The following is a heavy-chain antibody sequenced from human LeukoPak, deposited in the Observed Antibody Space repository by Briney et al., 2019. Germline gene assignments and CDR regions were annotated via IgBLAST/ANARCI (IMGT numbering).Heavy chain of an antibody. Sequence: PGGSLRLSCAASGFTFDDYAMHWVRQAPGKGLEWVSGISWNSGSIGYADSVKGRFTISRDNAKNSLYLQMNSLRAEDTALYYCAKDKGSSGWYVNWFDPWGQGTLVTVSS. CDR1: GFTFDDYA. CDR2: ISWNSGSI. CDR3: AKDKGSSGWYVNWFDP. J-gene: IGHJ5*02. D-gene: IGHD6-19*01. V-gene: IGHV3-9*01.